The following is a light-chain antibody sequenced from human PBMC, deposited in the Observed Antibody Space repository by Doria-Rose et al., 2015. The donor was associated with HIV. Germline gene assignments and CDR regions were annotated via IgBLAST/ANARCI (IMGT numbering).Light chain of an antibody. J-gene: IGKJ3*01. Sequence: DIRLTQSPESLGMSLGERATLNCKSNQSLLYTSKNYFAWYQQKPGQPPKLLIYWASTRQSVVTDRFSGSGSGTDFTLTISSLEAEDVAVYYCQQYYDTPSFGPGTTVDTK. CDR1: QSLLYTSKNY. CDR3: QQYYDTPS. CDR2: WAS. V-gene: IGKV4-1*01.